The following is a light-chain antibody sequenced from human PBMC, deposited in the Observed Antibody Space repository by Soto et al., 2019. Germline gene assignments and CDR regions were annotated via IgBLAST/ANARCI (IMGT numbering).Light chain of an antibody. CDR3: QQHSHWPPWT. V-gene: IGKV3-11*01. J-gene: IGKJ1*01. CDR1: ENVRTF. CDR2: GAS. Sequence: VLTQSPATLSLSPGERATLSCRASENVRTFVDWYQQKPGQAPRLLLYGASNRATDIPARFSGSGSGTDFTLTISNLEPEDFAVYYCQQHSHWPPWTFGQGTRVEIQ.